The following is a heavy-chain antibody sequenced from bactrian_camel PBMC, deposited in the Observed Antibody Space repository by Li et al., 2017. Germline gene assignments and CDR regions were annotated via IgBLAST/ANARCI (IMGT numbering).Heavy chain of an antibody. CDR2: IRPGGPGGTTT. V-gene: IGHV3S31*01. D-gene: IGHD2*01. CDR1: GISLSSAFC. Sequence: DVQLVESGGGSVQAGGSLRLSCQGTGISLSSAFCVGRFRQAPGKEREGVASIRPGGPGGTTTYYASSVRDRFSISLDTAKNTVYLQMNSLKPEDTATYYCATQFLEASCAVVHAIDDWGQGTQVTVS. CDR3: ATQFLEASCAVVHAIDD. J-gene: IGHJ4*01.